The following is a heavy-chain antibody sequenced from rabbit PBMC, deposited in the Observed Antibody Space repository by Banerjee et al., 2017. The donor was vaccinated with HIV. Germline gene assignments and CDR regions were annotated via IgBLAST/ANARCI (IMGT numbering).Heavy chain of an antibody. Sequence: QSLEESGGDLVKPEGSLTVTCTASGFSFSNKYVMCWVRQAPGKGLEWIACINTSSGNTVYATWAKGRFTTSKTSSTTVTLQMTSLTAADTATYFCARTGSLYYGFKLWGPGTLVTVS. CDR3: ARTGSLYYGFKL. V-gene: IGHV1S40*01. CDR2: INTSSGNT. D-gene: IGHD8-1*01. J-gene: IGHJ4*01. CDR1: GFSFSNKYV.